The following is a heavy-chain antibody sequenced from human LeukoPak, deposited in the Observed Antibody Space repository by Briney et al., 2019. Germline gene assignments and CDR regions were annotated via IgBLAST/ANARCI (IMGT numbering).Heavy chain of an antibody. J-gene: IGHJ6*02. CDR2: ISWNSGTT. V-gene: IGHV3-9*01. CDR1: GFTFKDYA. Sequence: PGRSLRLSCTASGFTFKDYAMYWVRQAPGKGLEWVSGISWNSGTTDYADSVKGRFTISKDNAKNSLYLQMNSLRAEDTALYHCARNNGMDVWGQGTTVIVSS. CDR3: ARNNGMDV.